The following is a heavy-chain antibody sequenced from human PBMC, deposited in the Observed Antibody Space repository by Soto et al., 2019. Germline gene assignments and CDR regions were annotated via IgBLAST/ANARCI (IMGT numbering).Heavy chain of an antibody. D-gene: IGHD5-12*01. V-gene: IGHV4-34*01. CDR2: INHSGST. J-gene: IGHJ6*03. CDR1: GGSFSGYY. CDR3: ARDRRGYSGYEMVPLLDYYYYMDV. Sequence: SETLSLTCAVYGGSFSGYYWSWIRQPPGKGLEWIGEINHSGSTNYNPSLKSRVTISVDTSKNQFSLKLSSVTAADTAVYYCARDRRGYSGYEMVPLLDYYYYMDVWGKGTTVTVSS.